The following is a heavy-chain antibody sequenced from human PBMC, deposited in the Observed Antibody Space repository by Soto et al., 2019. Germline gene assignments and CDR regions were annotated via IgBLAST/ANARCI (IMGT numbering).Heavy chain of an antibody. J-gene: IGHJ6*03. V-gene: IGHV4-59*08. D-gene: IGHD3-16*01. CDR2: MYYSGST. CDR1: GGSISGHY. CDR3: ARGPYYDLIWNYYYMDV. Sequence: QVQLQESGPGLVKPSETLSLSCSVSGGSISGHYWSWVRQTPGKGLEWIGYMYYSGSTNYNPSHKSRVTISVDTSKNPFSLRLTSVTAADTAVYYCARGPYYDLIWNYYYMDVWGKGTTVTVSS.